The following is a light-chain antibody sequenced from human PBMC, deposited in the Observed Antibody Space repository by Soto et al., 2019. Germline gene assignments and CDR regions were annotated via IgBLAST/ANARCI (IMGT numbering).Light chain of an antibody. Sequence: QSVLTQPPSVSGAPGQRVTISCTGSSSNIGAGYDVHWYQQLPGTAPKLLIYGNNNRPSGVPDRFSGSKSGTSASLAITGLQAEDEADYYCQSYDSRLGGVFGGGTKLTVL. CDR2: GNN. V-gene: IGLV1-40*01. CDR1: SSNIGAGYD. J-gene: IGLJ2*01. CDR3: QSYDSRLGGV.